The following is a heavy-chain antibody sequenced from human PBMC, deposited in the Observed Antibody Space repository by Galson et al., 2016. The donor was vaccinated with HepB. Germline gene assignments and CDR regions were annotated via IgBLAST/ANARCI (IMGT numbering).Heavy chain of an antibody. D-gene: IGHD6-13*01. CDR2: INSDGSST. V-gene: IGHV3-74*01. J-gene: IGHJ4*02. CDR1: GFTFGTYW. Sequence: SLRLSCAASGFTFGTYWMYWVRQAPGKGLVWVSHINSDGSSTNYADSVKGRFTISRDNAKNTLYLQMKSLRAEDTAVYYCARPRSSNSWHFFIYWGQGTLVTVSS. CDR3: ARPRSSNSWHFFIY.